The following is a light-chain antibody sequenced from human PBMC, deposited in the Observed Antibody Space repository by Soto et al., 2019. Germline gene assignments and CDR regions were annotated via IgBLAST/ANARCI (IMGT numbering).Light chain of an antibody. CDR3: QQYNSYHFT. Sequence: DIQMTQSPSTLSASVGDRVTITCRASQSISSWLAWYQQKPGKAPKLLIYKASSLESGVPSRFSGSGSGTEFTLTISSLQPDDFATYYCQQYNSYHFTFGQGTKVEIK. CDR2: KAS. CDR1: QSISSW. V-gene: IGKV1-5*03. J-gene: IGKJ1*01.